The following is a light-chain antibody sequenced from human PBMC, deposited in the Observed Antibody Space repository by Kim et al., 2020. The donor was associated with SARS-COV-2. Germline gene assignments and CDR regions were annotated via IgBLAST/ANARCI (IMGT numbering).Light chain of an antibody. CDR3: MQALQTPWT. J-gene: IGKJ1*01. Sequence: DIVMTQSPLSLVVTPGEPASISCRSSQGLLHSNGHTYFNWYLQKPGQSPHLLIYLASNRASGVPDRFSGSGSGTDFTLKISIVEAEDVGVYYCMQALQTPWTFGQGTKVDIK. V-gene: IGKV2-28*01. CDR2: LAS. CDR1: QGLLHSNGHTY.